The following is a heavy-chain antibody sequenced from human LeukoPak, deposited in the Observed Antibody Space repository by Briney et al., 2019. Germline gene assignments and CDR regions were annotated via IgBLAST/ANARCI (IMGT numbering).Heavy chain of an antibody. J-gene: IGHJ4*02. V-gene: IGHV3-66*01. CDR2: IYSGTTT. CDR1: GFTFGDYA. CDR3: VRVASRAFDY. Sequence: PGGSLRLSCTASGFTFGDYALSWVRQAPGKGLEWVSIIYSGTTTYYADSVKGRFTISRDNSKNTLYLQMSSLRAEDTAVYYCVRVASRAFDYWGQGTLVTVSS.